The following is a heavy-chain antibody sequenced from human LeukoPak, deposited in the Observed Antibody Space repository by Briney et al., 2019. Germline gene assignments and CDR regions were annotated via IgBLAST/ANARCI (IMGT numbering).Heavy chain of an antibody. J-gene: IGHJ4*02. CDR1: GGSISSGGYS. CDR3: ARGTNDFWSGYPIFDY. CDR2: TYHSGST. V-gene: IGHV4-30-2*01. Sequence: PSETLSLTCAVSGGSISSGGYSWSWIRQPPGKGLEWIGYTYHSGSTYYNPSLKSRVTISVDRSKNQFSLKLSSVTAADTAVYYCARGTNDFWSGYPIFDYWGQGTLVTVSS. D-gene: IGHD3-3*01.